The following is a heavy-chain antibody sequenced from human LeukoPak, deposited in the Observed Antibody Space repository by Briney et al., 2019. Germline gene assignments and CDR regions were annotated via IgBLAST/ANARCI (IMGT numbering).Heavy chain of an antibody. CDR3: AKAILTGYYRGYFDY. D-gene: IGHD3-9*01. CDR1: GFPFSSYA. CDR2: ISGSGGST. Sequence: GALRLSFAASGFPFSSYAMIWVRQAPGKGLEWVSAISGSGGSTYYADSVKGRFTISRDNSKNTLYLQMNSLRAEDTAVYYCAKAILTGYYRGYFDYWGQGTLVTVSS. J-gene: IGHJ4*02. V-gene: IGHV3-23*01.